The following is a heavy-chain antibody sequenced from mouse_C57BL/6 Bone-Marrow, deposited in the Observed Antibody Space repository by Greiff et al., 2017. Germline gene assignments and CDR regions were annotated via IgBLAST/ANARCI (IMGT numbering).Heavy chain of an antibody. D-gene: IGHD2-3*01. CDR3: AKWGIFDGYYDYYAMVY. CDR1: GFSLTSYG. J-gene: IGHJ4*01. Sequence: VKLLESGPGLVQPSQSLSITCTVSGFSLTSYGVHWVRQSPGKGLEWLGVLWRGGSTDYNAAFMSRLGITKDNSESQVFFKMNSLQDDDTAIYYCAKWGIFDGYYDYYAMVYWGQGTSVTVSS. CDR2: LWRGGST. V-gene: IGHV2-5*01.